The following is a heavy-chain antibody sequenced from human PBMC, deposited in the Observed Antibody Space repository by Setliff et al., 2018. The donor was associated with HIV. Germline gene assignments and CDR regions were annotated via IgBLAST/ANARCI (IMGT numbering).Heavy chain of an antibody. CDR2: INYSGST. CDR3: AREGGQGYSGSGSFYHRNFDL. Sequence: PSETLSLTCTVSGGSISTYYWGWIRQPPGKGLEWIGYINYSGSTKHNPSLKSRVTISVDTSKNQFSLKLTSVTAADTALYYCAREGGQGYSGSGSFYHRNFDLWGRGTLVTVSS. V-gene: IGHV4-59*12. D-gene: IGHD3-10*01. J-gene: IGHJ2*01. CDR1: GGSISTYY.